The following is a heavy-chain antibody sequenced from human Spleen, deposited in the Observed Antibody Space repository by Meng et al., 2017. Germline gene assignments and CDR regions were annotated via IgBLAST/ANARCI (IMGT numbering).Heavy chain of an antibody. V-gene: IGHV4-34*08. CDR3: ATTKIFTGPYCGGDCYWRKFDY. CDR2: INHSGST. Sequence: ESLKISCAASGFTFSDYYMSWIRQPPGKGLEWIGEINHSGSTNYNPSLKSRVTISVDTSKNQFSLKLSSVTAADTAVYYCATTKIFTGPYCGGDCYWRKFDYWGQGTLVTVSS. J-gene: IGHJ4*02. D-gene: IGHD2-21*02. CDR1: GFTFSDYY.